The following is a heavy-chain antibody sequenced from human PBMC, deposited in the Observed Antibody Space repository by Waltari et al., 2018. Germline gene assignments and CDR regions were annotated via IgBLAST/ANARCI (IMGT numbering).Heavy chain of an antibody. CDR3: AGFVEWLFYGMDV. CDR2: IYYSGST. Sequence: QLQLQESGPGLVKPSETLSRTCTVSGASISSSTYYWAWLRQPPGKGLEWIGSIYYSGSTYYNPSLKSRVTISVDTSKNQFSLKLSSVTAADTAVYYCAGFVEWLFYGMDVWGQGTTVTVSS. D-gene: IGHD3-3*01. J-gene: IGHJ6*02. CDR1: GASISSSTYY. V-gene: IGHV4-39*01.